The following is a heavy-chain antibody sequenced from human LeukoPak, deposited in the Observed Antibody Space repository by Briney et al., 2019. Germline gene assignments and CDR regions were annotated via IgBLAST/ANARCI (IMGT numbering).Heavy chain of an antibody. V-gene: IGHV1-69*13. CDR1: GGTFSRFT. D-gene: IGHD3-22*01. Sequence: SVQVSCKASGGTFSRFTISWVRQAPGQGFEWMGGVTPIFGTANFAQRFQGRVSITADESTSTAFMELSSLRSDDTAVYYCAREWGLESSGFYYAYWGQGTLVTVSS. CDR3: AREWGLESSGFYYAY. J-gene: IGHJ4*02. CDR2: VTPIFGTA.